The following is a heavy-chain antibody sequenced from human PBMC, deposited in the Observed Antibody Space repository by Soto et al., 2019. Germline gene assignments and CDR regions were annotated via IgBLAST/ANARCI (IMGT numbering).Heavy chain of an antibody. J-gene: IGHJ4*02. CDR2: VIPIFGTA. Sequence: QVQLVQSGAEVKKPGSSVKVSCKASVGTFSSYAISWVRQAPGQGLEWMGGVIPIFGTANYAEKFQGRVTIAADESTSTAYMELSSLRSEDTAVYYCARRGIAARHFDYWGQGTLVTVSS. CDR3: ARRGIAARHFDY. D-gene: IGHD6-6*01. V-gene: IGHV1-69*01. CDR1: VGTFSSYA.